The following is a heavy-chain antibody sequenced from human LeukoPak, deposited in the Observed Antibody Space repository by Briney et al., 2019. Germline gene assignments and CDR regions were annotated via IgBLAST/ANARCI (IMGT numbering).Heavy chain of an antibody. D-gene: IGHD6-19*01. Sequence: GGSLRLSCAASGFTFSSYGMSWVRQAPGKGLEWVSAISGSGGSTYYADSVKGRFTISRDKSKNTLYLQMNSLRAEDTAVYYCAKDQKSVAGTFDYWGQGTLVTVSS. CDR3: AKDQKSVAGTFDY. J-gene: IGHJ4*02. CDR2: ISGSGGST. V-gene: IGHV3-23*01. CDR1: GFTFSSYG.